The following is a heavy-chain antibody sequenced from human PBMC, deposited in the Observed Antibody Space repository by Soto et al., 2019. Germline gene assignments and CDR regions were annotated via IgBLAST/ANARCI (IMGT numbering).Heavy chain of an antibody. J-gene: IGHJ3*01. Sequence: EVQLVESGGGLVQPGGSLTLSCAASEFAFSSYWMTWVRQAPGKGLEWVANIRKDGSQRSYLDSVRGRFTISRDNSKNSLYLQMNSLRAEDTALYFCARDVSTGSSGLYFDAFDFWGQGTMVTVSS. D-gene: IGHD6-25*01. CDR3: ARDVSTGSSGLYFDAFDF. CDR2: IRKDGSQR. CDR1: EFAFSSYW. V-gene: IGHV3-7*05.